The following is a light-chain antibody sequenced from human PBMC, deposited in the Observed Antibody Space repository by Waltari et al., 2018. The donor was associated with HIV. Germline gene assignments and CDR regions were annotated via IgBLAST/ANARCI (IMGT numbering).Light chain of an antibody. CDR2: QDS. Sequence: SYELTQPPSVSVSPGQTASITCSGAKLGDTYACWYHQKPGQSPVLVIYQDSKRPSGIPERFSGSNSGNTATLTISGTQAMDEADYYCQAWDSNTWVFGGGTKLTVL. V-gene: IGLV3-1*01. CDR3: QAWDSNTWV. CDR1: KLGDTY. J-gene: IGLJ3*02.